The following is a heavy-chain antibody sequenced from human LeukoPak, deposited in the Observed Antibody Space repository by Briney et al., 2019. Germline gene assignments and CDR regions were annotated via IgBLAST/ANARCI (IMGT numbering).Heavy chain of an antibody. V-gene: IGHV4-59*01. J-gene: IGHJ4*02. D-gene: IGHD1-1*01. CDR3: AKTLGRGSASGWDFVNY. CDR2: IYYTGTP. Sequence: WETLSLPCSVSGDSIRGSYWMWLRPSPRREGEGVGSIYYTGTPKFNPPLTHRVTQYADTSKGKVSLNLNSVTAAATAVYSCAKTLGRGSASGWDFVNYSGPGLLVTVSS. CDR1: GDSIRGSY.